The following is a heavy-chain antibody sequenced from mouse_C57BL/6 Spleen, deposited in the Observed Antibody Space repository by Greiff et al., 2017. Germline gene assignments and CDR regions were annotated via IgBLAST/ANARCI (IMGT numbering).Heavy chain of an antibody. J-gene: IGHJ1*03. D-gene: IGHD2-3*01. CDR2: IYPGDGDT. Sequence: QVQLQQSGAELVKPGASVKISCKASGYAFSSYWMNWVKQRPGKGLEWIGQIYPGDGDTNYNGKFKGKATLTADKSSSTAYMQLSSLTSEDSAVYFCARCDAYYWYFDVWGTGTTVTVSS. V-gene: IGHV1-80*01. CDR3: ARCDAYYWYFDV. CDR1: GYAFSSYW.